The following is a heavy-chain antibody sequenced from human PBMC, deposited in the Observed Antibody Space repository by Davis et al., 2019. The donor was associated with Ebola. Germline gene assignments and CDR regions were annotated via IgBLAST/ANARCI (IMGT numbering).Heavy chain of an antibody. CDR2: ITNDGTRT. CDR3: ARREAASIDY. V-gene: IGHV3-74*01. Sequence: GESLKISCAASGFIFSDYWMNWVRQTPGKGLAWVSRITNDGTRTSYADSVQGRFTISRDNAKNTLFLQLNSLRVKDTAIYYCARREAASIDYWGQGTLVTVSS. J-gene: IGHJ4*02. CDR1: GFIFSDYW. D-gene: IGHD6-25*01.